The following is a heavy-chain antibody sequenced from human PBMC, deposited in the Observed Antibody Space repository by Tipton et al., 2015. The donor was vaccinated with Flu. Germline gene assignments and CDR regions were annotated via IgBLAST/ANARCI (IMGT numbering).Heavy chain of an antibody. J-gene: IGHJ2*01. CDR3: ARSYGSGSLLLYWYFDL. CDR2: INHSGST. V-gene: IGHV4-34*01. CDR1: GGSFSGYY. Sequence: TLSLTCAVYGGSFSGYYWSWIRQPPGKGLEWIGEINHSGSTNYNPSLKSRVTISVDTSKNQFSLKLSSVTAADTAVYYCARSYGSGSLLLYWYFDLWGRGTLVTVSS. D-gene: IGHD3-10*01.